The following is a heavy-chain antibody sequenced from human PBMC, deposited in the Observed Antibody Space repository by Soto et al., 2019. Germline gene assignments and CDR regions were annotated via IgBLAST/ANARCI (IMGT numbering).Heavy chain of an antibody. CDR1: GFTFDDYA. V-gene: IGHV3-9*01. D-gene: IGHD2-2*01. CDR2: ISWNSGSI. CDR3: AKGGQLLTEGGGY. Sequence: EVQLVESGGGLVQPGRSLRLSCAASGFTFDDYAMHWVRQAPGKGLEWVSGISWNSGSIGYADSVKGRFTISRDNAKNSLYLQMTSLGAEDTALYYWAKGGQLLTEGGGYWGQGTLVTVSS. J-gene: IGHJ4*02.